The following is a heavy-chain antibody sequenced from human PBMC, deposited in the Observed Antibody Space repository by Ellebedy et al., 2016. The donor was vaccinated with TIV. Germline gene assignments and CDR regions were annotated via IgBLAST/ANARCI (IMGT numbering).Heavy chain of an antibody. Sequence: MPSETLSLTCTVSGGSISSYYWSWIRQPPGKGLEWIGYISYSGSTNYNPSLKSRVTISVDTSKNQFSLRLNSVTAADTAVYYCARVVWQQPVSYAFDIWGQGTMATVSS. D-gene: IGHD6-13*01. CDR2: ISYSGST. J-gene: IGHJ3*02. CDR3: ARVVWQQPVSYAFDI. V-gene: IGHV4-59*01. CDR1: GGSISSYY.